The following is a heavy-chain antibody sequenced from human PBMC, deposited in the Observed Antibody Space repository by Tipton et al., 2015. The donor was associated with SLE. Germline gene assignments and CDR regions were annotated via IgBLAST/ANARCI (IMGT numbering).Heavy chain of an antibody. V-gene: IGHV4-59*11. CDR3: ARGGCTGGTCHRALSYGLDV. CDR2: IVYSGNI. J-gene: IGHJ6*02. Sequence: TLSLSCTVSGGSIRSHSWSWIRQPPGKGLELIVSIVYSGNINYNPSLESRVTISIDTSRNQLSLKMTSVTAADTAVYYCARGGCTGGTCHRALSYGLDVWGQGTTVSVSS. D-gene: IGHD2-8*02. CDR1: GGSIRSHS.